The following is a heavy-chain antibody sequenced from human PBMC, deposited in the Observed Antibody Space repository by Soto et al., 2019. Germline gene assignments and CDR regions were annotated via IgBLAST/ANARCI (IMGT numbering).Heavy chain of an antibody. CDR2: ISYDGSNK. D-gene: IGHD6-19*01. Sequence: VGSLRLSCAASGFTFSSYAMHWVRQAPGKGLEWVAVISYDGSNKYYADSVKGRFTISRDNSKNTLYLQMNSLRAEDTAVYYCAREGIAVAGTYYYFDYWGQGT. CDR1: GFTFSSYA. V-gene: IGHV3-30-3*01. J-gene: IGHJ4*02. CDR3: AREGIAVAGTYYYFDY.